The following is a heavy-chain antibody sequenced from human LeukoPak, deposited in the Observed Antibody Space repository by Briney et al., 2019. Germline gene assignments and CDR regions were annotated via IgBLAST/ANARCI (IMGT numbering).Heavy chain of an antibody. CDR3: ARVIVGATRYYYYYMDV. Sequence: GEPLKISCKGSGYSFTSYWIGWVRQMPGKGLEWMGIIYPGDSDTRYSPSFQGQVTISADKSISTAYLQWSSLKASDTAMYYCARVIVGATRYYYYYMDVWGKGTTVTVSS. V-gene: IGHV5-51*01. CDR2: IYPGDSDT. D-gene: IGHD1-26*01. CDR1: GYSFTSYW. J-gene: IGHJ6*03.